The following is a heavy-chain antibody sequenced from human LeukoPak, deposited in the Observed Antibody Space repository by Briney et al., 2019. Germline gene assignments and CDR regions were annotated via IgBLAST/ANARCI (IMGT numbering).Heavy chain of an antibody. CDR3: ARGVVGLYAFDI. CDR1: GYTFTSYY. V-gene: IGHV1-46*01. Sequence: ASVRVSCKASGYTFTSYYMHWVRQAPGQGLEWMGIINPSGGSTSYAQKFQGRVTMTRDMSTSTVYMELSSLRSEDTAVYYCARGVVGLYAFDIWGQGTMVTVSS. CDR2: INPSGGST. D-gene: IGHD3-3*01. J-gene: IGHJ3*02.